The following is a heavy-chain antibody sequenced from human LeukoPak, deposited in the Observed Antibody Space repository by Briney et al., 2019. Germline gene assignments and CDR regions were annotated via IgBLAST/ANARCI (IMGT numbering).Heavy chain of an antibody. D-gene: IGHD3-22*01. V-gene: IGHV3-21*01. CDR1: GFTFSSYS. CDR2: ISSGSSYI. J-gene: IGHJ4*02. Sequence: PGGSLRLSCAASGFTFSSYSMKWVRQAPGKGLEWVSSISSGSSYIYYADSVKGRFTDSRDNAKNSLYLQMSSLRAEDTAVYYCARDYDSSAEDYFDYWGQGTLVTVSS. CDR3: ARDYDSSAEDYFDY.